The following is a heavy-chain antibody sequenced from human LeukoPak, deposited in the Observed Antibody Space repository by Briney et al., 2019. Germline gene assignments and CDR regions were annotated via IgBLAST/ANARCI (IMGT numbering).Heavy chain of an antibody. V-gene: IGHV1-2*02. J-gene: IGHJ4*02. CDR3: AREDIVLMVPDY. D-gene: IGHD2-8*01. CDR2: INPNSGGT. Sequence: ASVKVSCKASGYTFTGYYMHWVRQAPGQGLEWMRWINPNSGGTNYAQKFQGRVTMTRDTSISTAYMELSRLRSDDTAVYYCAREDIVLMVPDYWGQGTLVTVSS. CDR1: GYTFTGYY.